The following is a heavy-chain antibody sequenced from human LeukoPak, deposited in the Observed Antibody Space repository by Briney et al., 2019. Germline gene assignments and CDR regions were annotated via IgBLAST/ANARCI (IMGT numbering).Heavy chain of an antibody. J-gene: IGHJ4*02. D-gene: IGHD2-15*01. CDR3: ARASRYCSGGSCYGFDY. CDR1: GFTFSSYA. CDR2: RSYDGSNK. Sequence: GGSLRLSCAASGFTFSSYAMHWVRQAPGKGLEWVAVRSYDGSNKYYADSVKGRFTISRDNSKNTLYLQMNSLRAEDTAVYYCARASRYCSGGSCYGFDYWGQGTLVTVSS. V-gene: IGHV3-30*04.